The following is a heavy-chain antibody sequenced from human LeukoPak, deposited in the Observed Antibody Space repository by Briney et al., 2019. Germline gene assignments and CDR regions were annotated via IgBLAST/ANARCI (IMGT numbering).Heavy chain of an antibody. J-gene: IGHJ4*02. D-gene: IGHD3-22*01. CDR2: FEPEDGET. CDR1: GYSLSDFS. Sequence: ASVKVSCKVSGYSLSDFSIHWVRQAPGKGLEWMAHFEPEDGETVYAQRFQGRVTMTEDTATDTAYMDLSSLTSEDTAVYYCAITREYYPDSRGYVDYWGQGTLVTVSS. V-gene: IGHV1-24*01. CDR3: AITREYYPDSRGYVDY.